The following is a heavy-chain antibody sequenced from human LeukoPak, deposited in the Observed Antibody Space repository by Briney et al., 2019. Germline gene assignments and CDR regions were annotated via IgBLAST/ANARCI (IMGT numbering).Heavy chain of an antibody. D-gene: IGHD2-8*02. CDR2: INPNSGGT. V-gene: IGHV1-2*02. CDR3: ARALGVWGELNNWFDP. CDR1: GYTFTGYY. Sequence: ASVKVSCKGSGYTFTGYYMLWVRQAPGQGLEWMGWINPNSGGTNYAQKFQGRVTMTRDTSISTAYMELSRLRSDDTAVYYCARALGVWGELNNWFDPWGQGTLVTVSS. J-gene: IGHJ5*02.